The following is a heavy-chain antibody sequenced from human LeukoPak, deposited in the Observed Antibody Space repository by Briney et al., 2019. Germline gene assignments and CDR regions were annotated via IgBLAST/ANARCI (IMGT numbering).Heavy chain of an antibody. CDR1: GGSFRGYY. CDR3: ARGELPDY. V-gene: IGHV4-34*01. J-gene: IGHJ4*02. D-gene: IGHD2-21*01. Sequence: KTSETLSLTCAVYGGSFRGYYWSWIRQPPGKGLEWIGEINHSGSTNYNPSLKSRVTISVDTSKNQFSLKLSSVTAADTAVYYCARGELPDYWGQGTLVTVSS. CDR2: INHSGST.